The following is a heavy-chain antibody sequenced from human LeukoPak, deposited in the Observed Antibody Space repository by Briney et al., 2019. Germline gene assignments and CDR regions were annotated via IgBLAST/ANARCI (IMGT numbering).Heavy chain of an antibody. V-gene: IGHV3-43D*03. CDR1: GFTFDDYA. CDR3: AKDMTGIAAAGTPLDY. Sequence: PGGSLRLSCAASGFTFDDYAMHWVRQAPGKGLEWVSLISWDGGSTYYADSVKGRFTISRDNSKNSLYLQMNSLRAEDTALYYCAKDMTGIAAAGTPLDYWGQGTLVTVSS. J-gene: IGHJ4*02. D-gene: IGHD6-13*01. CDR2: ISWDGGST.